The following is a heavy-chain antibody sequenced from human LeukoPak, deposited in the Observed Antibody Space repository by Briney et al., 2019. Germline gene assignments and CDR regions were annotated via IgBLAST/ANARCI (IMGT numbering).Heavy chain of an antibody. J-gene: IGHJ5*02. Sequence: PSETLSLTCAVSGYSISSSNWWGWIRQPPGKGLEWIGYIYYSGGIYYNPSLKSRVTMSVDTSKNQFSLKLSSVTAVDTAVYYCARMMGTTYYDFWSGYSNWFDPWGQGTLVTVSS. CDR3: ARMMGTTYYDFWSGYSNWFDP. CDR1: GYSISSSNW. V-gene: IGHV4-28*05. D-gene: IGHD3-3*01. CDR2: IYYSGGI.